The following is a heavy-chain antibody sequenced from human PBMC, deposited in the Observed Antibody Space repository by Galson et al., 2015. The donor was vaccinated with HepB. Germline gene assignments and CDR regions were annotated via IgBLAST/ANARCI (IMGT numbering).Heavy chain of an antibody. D-gene: IGHD1-1*01. J-gene: IGHJ4*02. CDR1: GFTFSSYS. CDR2: ISGSGENT. CDR3: ALRGTTRVC. V-gene: IGHV3-23*01. Sequence: SLRLSCAASGFTFSSYSMNWVHQAPGKGLEWVSSISGSGENTYYADSVKGRFTISRDNSKNTLYVQMNSLRAEDTAVYYCALRGTTRVCWGQGTLVTVSS.